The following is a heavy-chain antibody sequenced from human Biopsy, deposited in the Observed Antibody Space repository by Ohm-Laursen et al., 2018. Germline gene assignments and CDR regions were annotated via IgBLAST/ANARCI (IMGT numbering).Heavy chain of an antibody. Sequence: GTLSLTSPVSGGSISSYYWSWIRQPPGKGLEWIGYIYYTGSTNSNPSLKSRVTISVDTSMNHLSLRLTSVTAANTAVYYCARHAPSYSGSYWRYFDLWGRGTLVTVSS. D-gene: IGHD1-26*01. J-gene: IGHJ2*01. CDR1: GGSISSYY. V-gene: IGHV4-59*08. CDR3: ARHAPSYSGSYWRYFDL. CDR2: IYYTGST.